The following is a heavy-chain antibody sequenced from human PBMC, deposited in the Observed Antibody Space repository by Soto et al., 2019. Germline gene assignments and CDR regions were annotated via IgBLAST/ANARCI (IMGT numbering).Heavy chain of an antibody. CDR2: IYHSGST. CDR1: GGSISSGGYS. D-gene: IGHD6-19*01. Sequence: SETLSLTCAVSGGSISSGGYSWSWIQQPPGKGLEWIGYIYHSGSTYYNPSLKSRVTISVDRSKNQFSLKLSSVTAADTAVYYCARAGGLGAVAADYWGQGTLVTVSS. J-gene: IGHJ4*02. CDR3: ARAGGLGAVAADY. V-gene: IGHV4-30-2*01.